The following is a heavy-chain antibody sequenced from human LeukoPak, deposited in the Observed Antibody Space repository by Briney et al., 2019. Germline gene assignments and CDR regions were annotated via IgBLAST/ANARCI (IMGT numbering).Heavy chain of an antibody. J-gene: IGHJ4*02. D-gene: IGHD6-13*01. V-gene: IGHV3-30*04. Sequence: GRSLRLSCAASGFTFSSYAMHWVRQAPGKGLEGVAVISYDGSNKYYADSVKGRFTISRDNSKNTLYLQMNSLRAEDTAVYYCARDFIAAFFDYWGQGTLVTVSS. CDR2: ISYDGSNK. CDR1: GFTFSSYA. CDR3: ARDFIAAFFDY.